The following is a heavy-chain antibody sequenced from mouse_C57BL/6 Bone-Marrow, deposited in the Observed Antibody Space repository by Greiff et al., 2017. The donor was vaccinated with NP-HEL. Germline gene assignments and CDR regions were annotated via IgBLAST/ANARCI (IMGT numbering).Heavy chain of an antibody. Sequence: DVKLVESGPGLVKPSPSLSLSCSATGYSFTSCYYCKWIRQFAGNKLEWRGFIRYDGSTNYNPPFKNHITITGDTSKNQSFLKLNSVTTEDTATYYCARGGENYGDGGTWFAYWGQGTPVTVSA. J-gene: IGHJ3*01. CDR3: ARGGENYGDGGTWFAY. V-gene: IGHV3-6*01. D-gene: IGHD2-13*01. CDR1: GYSFTSCYY. CDR2: IRYDGST.